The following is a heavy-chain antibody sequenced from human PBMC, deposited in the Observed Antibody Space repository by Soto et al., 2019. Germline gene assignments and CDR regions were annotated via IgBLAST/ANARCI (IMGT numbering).Heavy chain of an antibody. CDR3: AKDKGSYYDSSGYYRNNWFDP. D-gene: IGHD3-22*01. Sequence: VQLLESGGGLVQPGGSLRLSCAASGFTFSSYAMSWVRQAPGKGLEWVSAISGSGGSTYYADSVKGRFTISRDNSKNTLYLQMNSLRAEDTAVYYCAKDKGSYYDSSGYYRNNWFDPWGQGTLVTVSS. CDR2: ISGSGGST. CDR1: GFTFSSYA. J-gene: IGHJ5*02. V-gene: IGHV3-23*01.